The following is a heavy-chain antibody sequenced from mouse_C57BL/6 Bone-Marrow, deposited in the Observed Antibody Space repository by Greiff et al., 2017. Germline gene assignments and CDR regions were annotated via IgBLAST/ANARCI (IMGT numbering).Heavy chain of an antibody. J-gene: IGHJ3*01. Sequence: EVQLVESGGGLVQPGGSMKLSCVASGFTFSNYWMNWVRQSPEKGLEWVAQIRLKSDNYATHYAESVKGRFTISRDDSKSSVYLQMNNLRAEDTGIYYCTWQLRRGAYWGQGTLVTVSA. CDR2: IRLKSDNYAT. CDR3: TWQLRRGAY. V-gene: IGHV6-3*01. CDR1: GFTFSNYW. D-gene: IGHD3-2*02.